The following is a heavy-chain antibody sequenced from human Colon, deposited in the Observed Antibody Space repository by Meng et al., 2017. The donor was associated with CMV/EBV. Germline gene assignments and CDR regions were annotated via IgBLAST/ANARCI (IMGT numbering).Heavy chain of an antibody. J-gene: IGHJ4*02. CDR2: IFYSGNT. Sequence: TVSGGSIHSGGYNWGWIRQRPRKGLEWIGFIFYSGNTCYSPSLKSRTSISADKSANQFFLRLTSVTAADTAMYYCAREYGSGSYFLDYWGQGILVTVSS. CDR3: AREYGSGSYFLDY. D-gene: IGHD3-10*01. CDR1: GGSIHSGGYN. V-gene: IGHV4-31*02.